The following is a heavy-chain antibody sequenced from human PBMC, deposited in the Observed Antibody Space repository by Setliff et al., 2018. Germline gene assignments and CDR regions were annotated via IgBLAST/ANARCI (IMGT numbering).Heavy chain of an antibody. CDR3: TREHTPWVGASHHDC. D-gene: IGHD1-26*01. CDR2: ITSGSSNI. Sequence: GGSLRLSCAASGFTFSTYSMNWVRQAPGKGLEWVASITSGSSNIWYADSVKGRFTISRDNVKKMLYLQMDSLRTEDTAVYYCTREHTPWVGASHHDCWGQGTQVTVSS. CDR1: GFTFSTYS. V-gene: IGHV3-21*01. J-gene: IGHJ4*02.